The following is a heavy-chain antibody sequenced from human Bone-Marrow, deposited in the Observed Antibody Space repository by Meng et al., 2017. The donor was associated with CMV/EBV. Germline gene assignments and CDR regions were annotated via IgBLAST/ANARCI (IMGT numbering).Heavy chain of an antibody. CDR3: ARVYQLLIDGMDV. CDR2: IYYSGST. Sequence: GSLRLSCTVSGGSISSSSYYWGWIRQPPGKGLEWIGSIYYSGSTYYNPSLKSRVTISVDTSKNQFSLKLSSVTAADTAVYYCARVYQLLIDGMDVWGQGTTVTVSS. D-gene: IGHD2-2*01. CDR1: GGSISSSSYY. V-gene: IGHV4-39*07. J-gene: IGHJ6*02.